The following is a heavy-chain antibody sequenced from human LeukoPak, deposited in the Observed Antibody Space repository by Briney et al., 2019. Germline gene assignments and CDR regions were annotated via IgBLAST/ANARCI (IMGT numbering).Heavy chain of an antibody. Sequence: PGGSLILSCAASGFTFSSYGMHWVRQAPGKGLEWMAVIWYDGSNKYYADSVKGRFTISRDNSKNTLNLQMNSLRAEDTDVYYCARDFYGDFSKFDYWGQGTLVTVSS. CDR1: GFTFSSYG. D-gene: IGHD4-17*01. V-gene: IGHV3-33*01. CDR2: IWYDGSNK. J-gene: IGHJ4*02. CDR3: ARDFYGDFSKFDY.